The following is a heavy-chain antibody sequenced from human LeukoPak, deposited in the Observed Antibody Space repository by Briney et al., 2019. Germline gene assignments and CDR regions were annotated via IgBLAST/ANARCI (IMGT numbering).Heavy chain of an antibody. CDR3: ARGLHYSDDY. Sequence: GGSLRLSCAASGFTFSSYAMHSVRQAPGKGLEYVSAISSNGGSTYYANSVKGRFTISRDNSKNTLYLQMGSLRAEDMAVYYCARGLHYSDDYWGQGTLVTVSS. D-gene: IGHD2-21*01. CDR1: GFTFSSYA. CDR2: ISSNGGST. J-gene: IGHJ4*02. V-gene: IGHV3-64*01.